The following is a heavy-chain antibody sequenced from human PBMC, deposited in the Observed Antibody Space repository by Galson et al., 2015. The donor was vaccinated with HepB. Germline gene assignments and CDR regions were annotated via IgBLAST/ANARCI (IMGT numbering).Heavy chain of an antibody. D-gene: IGHD6-19*01. CDR1: GYTFTGYY. CDR2: INPNSGGT. V-gene: IGHV1-2*02. J-gene: IGHJ4*02. CDR3: ARDLRALAGTGSDDY. Sequence: KVSCKASGYTFTGYYMHWVRQAPGQGLEWMGWINPNSGGTNYAQKFQGRVTMTRDTSISTAYMELSRLRSDDTAVYYCARDLRALAGTGSDDYWGQGTLVTVSS.